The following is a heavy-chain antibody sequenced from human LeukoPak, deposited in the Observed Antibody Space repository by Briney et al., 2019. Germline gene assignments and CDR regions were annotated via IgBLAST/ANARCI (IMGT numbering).Heavy chain of an antibody. CDR1: GFTFSSYS. V-gene: IGHV3-21*01. Sequence: GGSLRLSCAASGFTFSSYSMNWVRQAPGKGLEWVSSISSSSSYIYYADSVKGRFTISRDNAKNSLYLQMNSLRAEDTAVYYCAREVYCSSTSCYLYYFDYWGQGTLVTVSS. CDR2: ISSSSSYI. CDR3: AREVYCSSTSCYLYYFDY. D-gene: IGHD2-2*01. J-gene: IGHJ4*02.